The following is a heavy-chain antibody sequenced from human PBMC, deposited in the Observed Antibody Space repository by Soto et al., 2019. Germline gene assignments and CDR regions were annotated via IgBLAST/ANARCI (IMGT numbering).Heavy chain of an antibody. CDR3: PRHSLEASKSHLYYYHWDV. CDR2: IYPGDSDS. Sequence: GESLKISCKASGYKFSNYWIGWVRQMPGKGLEWMRIIYPGDSDSRYNPSFQGQVTISADKSINTAYLHWSTLKASDTAIYSCPRHSLEASKSHLYYYHWDVWGKGTTVTASS. CDR1: GYKFSNYW. V-gene: IGHV5-51*01. J-gene: IGHJ6*04. D-gene: IGHD1-1*01.